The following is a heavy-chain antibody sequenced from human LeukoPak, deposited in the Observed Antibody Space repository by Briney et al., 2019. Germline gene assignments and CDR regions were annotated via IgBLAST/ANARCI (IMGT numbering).Heavy chain of an antibody. J-gene: IGHJ4*02. V-gene: IGHV4-30-2*01. D-gene: IGHD7-27*01. CDR2: IYHSGST. Sequence: SQTLSLTCTVSGGSISSGGYYWSWIRQPPGKGLEWIGYIYHSGSTYYNPSLKSRVTISVDRSKNQFSLKLSPVTAADTAVYYCARGKTGDFDYWGQGTLVIVSS. CDR3: ARGKTGDFDY. CDR1: GGSISSGGYY.